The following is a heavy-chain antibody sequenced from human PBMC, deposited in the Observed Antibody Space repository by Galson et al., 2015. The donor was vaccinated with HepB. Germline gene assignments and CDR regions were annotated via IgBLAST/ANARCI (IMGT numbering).Heavy chain of an antibody. V-gene: IGHV3-7*01. CDR2: IKQDGSEK. D-gene: IGHD6-19*01. CDR3: ARYGTAVADRGFVY. Sequence: SLRLSCAASGFTFSSYWMSWVRQAPGKGLEWVANIKQDGSEKYYVDSVKGRFTISRDNAKNSLYLQMNSLRAEDTAVYYCARYGTAVADRGFVYWGQGTLVTVSS. CDR1: GFTFSSYW. J-gene: IGHJ4*02.